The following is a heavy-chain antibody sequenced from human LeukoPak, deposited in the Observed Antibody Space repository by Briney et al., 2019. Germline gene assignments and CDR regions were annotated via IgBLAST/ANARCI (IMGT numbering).Heavy chain of an antibody. CDR1: GFTFSSYW. CDR2: IWNDGRNK. J-gene: IGHJ4*02. D-gene: IGHD5-12*01. V-gene: IGHV3-33*08. CDR3: AREEGLDY. Sequence: GGSLRLSCAASGFTFSSYWMNWVRQAPGKGLEWVAVIWNDGRNKYYADSVKGRFTISRDNAKNSLYLQMNSLRVEDTAVYYCAREEGLDYWGQGTLVTVSS.